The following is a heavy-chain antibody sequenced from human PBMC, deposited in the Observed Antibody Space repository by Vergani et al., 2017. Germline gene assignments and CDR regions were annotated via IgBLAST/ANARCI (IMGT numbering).Heavy chain of an antibody. J-gene: IGHJ6*03. CDR1: GFTFSSYA. D-gene: IGHD6-13*01. CDR3: AKPAAARPYYYYYMDV. Sequence: EVQLLESGGGLVQPGGSLRLSCAASGFTFSSYAMSWVRQAPGKGLEWVSAISGSGGSTYYADSVKGRFIISRDNYKNTMYLQMNSRRAEATAVYYGAKPAAARPYYYYYMDVWGKGTTVTVSS. V-gene: IGHV3-23*01. CDR2: ISGSGGST.